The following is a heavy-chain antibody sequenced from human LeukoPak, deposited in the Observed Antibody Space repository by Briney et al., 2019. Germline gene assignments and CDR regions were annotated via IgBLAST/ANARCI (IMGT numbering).Heavy chain of an antibody. J-gene: IGHJ4*02. CDR3: ARMSGSRLPGY. Sequence: GGSLRLSCAASGFTFSSHSMNWVRQAPGKGLEWVSYISSSSSRYYADSVKGRFTISRDDARNSLYLQMNSLRAEDTAVYYCARMSGSRLPGYWGQGALVTVSS. D-gene: IGHD3-3*01. CDR2: ISSSSSR. CDR1: GFTFSSHS. V-gene: IGHV3-48*01.